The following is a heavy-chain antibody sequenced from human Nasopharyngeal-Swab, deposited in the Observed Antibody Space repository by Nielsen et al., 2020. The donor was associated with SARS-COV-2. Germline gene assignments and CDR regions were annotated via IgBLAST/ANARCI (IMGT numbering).Heavy chain of an antibody. Sequence: RQAPGKGLEWIGEINHSGSTNYNPSFKSRVTISVDTSKNQFSLKLSSVTAADTAVYYCAGYCSSTSCYGSYYFDYWGQGTLVTVSS. J-gene: IGHJ4*02. CDR2: INHSGST. V-gene: IGHV4-34*01. D-gene: IGHD2-2*01. CDR3: AGYCSSTSCYGSYYFDY.